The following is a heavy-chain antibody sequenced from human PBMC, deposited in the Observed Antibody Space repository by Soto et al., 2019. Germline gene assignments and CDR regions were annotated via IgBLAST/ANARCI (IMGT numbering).Heavy chain of an antibody. CDR2: IKEDGSEK. V-gene: IGHV3-7*04. Sequence: EVQLVESGGGLVQSGGSLRLSCEASGFSFITYWMNWVRQAPGKGLEWRASIKEDGSEKQYVDSVKGRFTISRDNGKNSLYLQMNSLSEEDTAVYYCVRAISGSFALWGQGTLVIVSS. CDR3: VRAISGSFAL. CDR1: GFSFITYW. D-gene: IGHD3-9*01. J-gene: IGHJ4*02.